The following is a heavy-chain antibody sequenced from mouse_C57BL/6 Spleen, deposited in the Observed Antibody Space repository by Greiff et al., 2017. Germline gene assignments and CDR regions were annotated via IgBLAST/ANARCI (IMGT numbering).Heavy chain of an antibody. CDR3: ARYIRGYYYAMDY. CDR2: LRHKANGYTS. J-gene: IGHJ4*01. CDR1: GFTFTAYY. Sequence: EVNVLESGAGLVQPGGSLSISCAASGFTFTAYYMSWVRQPPGKALEWLGFLRHKANGYTSEYSASVKGRFTISRDNSQSILYLQMNALRAEDSATYYCARYIRGYYYAMDYWGQGTSVTVSS. V-gene: IGHV7-3*01.